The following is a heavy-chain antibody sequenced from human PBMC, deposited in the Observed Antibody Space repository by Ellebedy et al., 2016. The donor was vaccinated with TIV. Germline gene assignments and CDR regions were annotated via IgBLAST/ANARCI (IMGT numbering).Heavy chain of an antibody. D-gene: IGHD4-17*01. V-gene: IGHV3-48*02. CDR2: ISSSSSPI. J-gene: IGHJ6*02. CDR3: ARTDYGDNRGGMDV. Sequence: GESLKISXAASGFTFSSYSMNWVRQAPGKGLEWVSYISSSSSPIYYADSVKGRFTISRDNAKNSLYLQMNSLSDEDTAVYYCARTDYGDNRGGMDVWGQGTTVTVSS. CDR1: GFTFSSYS.